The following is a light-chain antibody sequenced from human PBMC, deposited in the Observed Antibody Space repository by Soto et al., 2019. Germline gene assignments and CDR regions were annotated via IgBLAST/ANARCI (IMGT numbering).Light chain of an antibody. V-gene: IGLV1-51*01. CDR1: ISNIGGNS. CDR3: GSWDSSLSAYV. CDR2: DDN. Sequence: QALPGHLASGCAAPGQKCSISCSGSISNIGGNSVSWYQQLPGTATKLLIYDDNKRPSGIPDRFCGSKSGTSATLGITGFQTGDAADYYCGSWDSSLSAYVFGTGTTVTVL. J-gene: IGLJ1*01.